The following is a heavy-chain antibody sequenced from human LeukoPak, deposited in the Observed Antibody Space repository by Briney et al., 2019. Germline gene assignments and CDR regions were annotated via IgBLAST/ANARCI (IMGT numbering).Heavy chain of an antibody. Sequence: SETLSLTCTVSGASISSSSYFWGWIRQSPGKGLEWIASMFYSGSTVYNPSLRSRVTISRDTSKNQFTLEVTSVTAADTAVFYCASGGSATLAFDIWGPGTMVTVSS. CDR3: ASGGSATLAFDI. CDR2: MFYSGST. D-gene: IGHD2-15*01. CDR1: GASISSSSYF. V-gene: IGHV4-39*06. J-gene: IGHJ3*02.